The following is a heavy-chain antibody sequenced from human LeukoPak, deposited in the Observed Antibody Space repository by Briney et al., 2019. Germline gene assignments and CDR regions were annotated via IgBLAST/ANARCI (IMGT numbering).Heavy chain of an antibody. CDR1: GYTFTGYY. CDR2: INPNSGGT. D-gene: IGHD3-16*01. V-gene: IGHV1-2*02. J-gene: IGHJ6*03. CDR3: ARDGEYVSYQYYMDV. Sequence: ASVKVSCKASGYTFTGYYMHWVRQAPGQGLEWMGWINPNSGGTNYAQKFQGRVTMTRDTSISTAYMELSRLRSDDTAVYYCARDGEYVSYQYYMDVWGKGTTVTISS.